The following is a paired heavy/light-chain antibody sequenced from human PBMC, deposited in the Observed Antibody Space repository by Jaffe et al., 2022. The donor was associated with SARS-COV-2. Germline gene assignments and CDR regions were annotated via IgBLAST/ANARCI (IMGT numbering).Heavy chain of an antibody. Sequence: EVQLLESGGNLVQPGGSLRLSCVGSGFTFSSHAMSWVRLAPGKGLEWVSAISSASGGTYYADSVNGRFTISRDNSRNTLYLQMNSLRAEDTAVYYCAKEGPPVPAGLFEYWGPGTLVTVSS. CDR2: ISSASGGT. CDR1: GFTFSSHA. CDR3: AKEGPPVPAGLFEY. V-gene: IGHV3-23*01. J-gene: IGHJ4*02. D-gene: IGHD2-2*01.
Light chain of an antibody. CDR2: KAS. V-gene: IGKV1-5*03. CDR3: QQYDSSPWR. CDR1: QTISSR. J-gene: IGKJ1*01. Sequence: DIQMTQSLSTVSASVGDRVTITCRASQTISSRLAWYQKKPGKAPNLLIYKASSLETGVPSRFSGNGSGTDFTLTITSLQPDDFATYFCQQYDSSPWRFGQGTKVEFK.